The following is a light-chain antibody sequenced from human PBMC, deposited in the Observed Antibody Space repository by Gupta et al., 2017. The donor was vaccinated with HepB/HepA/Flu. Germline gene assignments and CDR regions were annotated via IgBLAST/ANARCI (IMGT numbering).Light chain of an antibody. J-gene: IGKJ3*01. CDR3: QQRDSTPIA. V-gene: IGKV1-39*01. CDR1: QSISSY. CDR2: AAS. Sequence: DIEMSQSPSSLSASVGDRVTITCRASQSISSYLNWYQQKPGKAPKLLIYAASSLQSGVPSRFSGSGSGTDFTLTISSPQPEDFATYYCQQRDSTPIAFGHWTKVDIK.